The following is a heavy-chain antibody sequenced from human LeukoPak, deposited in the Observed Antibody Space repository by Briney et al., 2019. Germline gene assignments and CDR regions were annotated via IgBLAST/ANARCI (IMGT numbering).Heavy chain of an antibody. CDR2: INQDGSEK. Sequence: GGSLRLSCAASGFTLSSYWMSWVRQAPGKGLELVANINQDGSEKYYVDSVKGRFTIPRDNAKNSLYLQMNSLRDEDTAVYYCARDSSRVTTVKYWGQGTLVTVSS. D-gene: IGHD4-17*01. V-gene: IGHV3-7*01. CDR3: ARDSSRVTTVKY. J-gene: IGHJ4*02. CDR1: GFTLSSYW.